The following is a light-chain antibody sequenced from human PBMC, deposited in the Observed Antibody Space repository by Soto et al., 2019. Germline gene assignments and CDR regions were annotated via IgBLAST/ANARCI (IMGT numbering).Light chain of an antibody. CDR2: GPS. CDR1: QSVGSSY. V-gene: IGKV3-20*01. Sequence: VLTQSPGTLSLSPGERATLSCRASQSVGSSYLAWYQQKSGQAPRLLIYGPSTRATGIPDRFSGSGSGTDFTLTISRLEPEDFALYYCQQYSTSVTFGGGANVEIK. CDR3: QQYSTSVT. J-gene: IGKJ4*01.